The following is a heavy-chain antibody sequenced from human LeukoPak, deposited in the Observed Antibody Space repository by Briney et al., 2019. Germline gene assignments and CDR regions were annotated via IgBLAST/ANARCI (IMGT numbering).Heavy chain of an antibody. J-gene: IGHJ3*02. CDR3: ARLKGGLDRGAFDI. CDR1: GYSFTNYW. D-gene: IGHD3-10*01. V-gene: IGHV5-51*01. Sequence: GESLKISCKGSGYSFTNYWIAWVRQMPGKGLECMGIIYPADSNARYSPSFQGQVTISADKSISTAYLQWSSLKASDTAMYYCARLKGGLDRGAFDIWGQGTMVTVSS. CDR2: IYPADSNA.